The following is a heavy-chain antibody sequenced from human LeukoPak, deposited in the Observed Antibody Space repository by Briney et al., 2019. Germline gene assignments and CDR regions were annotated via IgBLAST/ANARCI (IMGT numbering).Heavy chain of an antibody. Sequence: RTSETLSLTCTVSGGSISSYYWSWIRQPPGKGLEWIGYIYYSGSTNYNPSLKSRVTISVDTSKNQFSLKLSSVTAADTAVYYCARGGTYYYGSGSFQGALPTRALMDVWGQGTTVTVSS. D-gene: IGHD3-10*01. CDR1: GGSISSYY. J-gene: IGHJ6*02. V-gene: IGHV4-59*01. CDR3: ARGGTYYYGSGSFQGALPTRALMDV. CDR2: IYYSGST.